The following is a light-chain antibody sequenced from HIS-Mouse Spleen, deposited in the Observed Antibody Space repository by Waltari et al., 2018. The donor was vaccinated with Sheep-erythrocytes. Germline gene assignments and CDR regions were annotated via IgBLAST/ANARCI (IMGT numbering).Light chain of an antibody. V-gene: IGLV2-23*01. Sequence: QSALTQPASVSGSPVQSITLSCTGTSSDVGGYNLVSWYQQHPGKAPKLMIYEGSKRPSGVSNRFSGSKSGNTASLTISGLQAEDEADYYCCSYAGSSTPWVFGGGTKLTVL. CDR3: CSYAGSSTPWV. CDR2: EGS. CDR1: SSDVGGYNL. J-gene: IGLJ3*02.